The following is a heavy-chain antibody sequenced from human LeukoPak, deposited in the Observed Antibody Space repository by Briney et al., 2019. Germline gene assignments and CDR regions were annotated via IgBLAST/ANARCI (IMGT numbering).Heavy chain of an antibody. CDR3: VRGWYLEY. V-gene: IGHV3-23*01. Sequence: PGGSLRLSCAASGFTFSIYAMSWVRQAPGKGLEWVSAISGSGGTAYYADSVKGRFTISRDNSKNTLYLQMNTLRAEDTAVYYAVRGWYLEYWGQGTLVTVSS. CDR2: ISGSGGTA. CDR1: GFTFSIYA. D-gene: IGHD4-17*01. J-gene: IGHJ4*02.